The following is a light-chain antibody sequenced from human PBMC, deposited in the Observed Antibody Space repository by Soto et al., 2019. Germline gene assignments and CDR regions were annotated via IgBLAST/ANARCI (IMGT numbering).Light chain of an antibody. CDR3: QQTFSLPYT. J-gene: IGKJ2*01. Sequence: IQMTQSPSSLSASVGDRVTVNCRTSENSASYVSWFQQRPGKAPNLLIYSASTLHTGVSSRFSGNGSRTHFTLTVERLQAEDVATYYCQQTFSLPYTFGQGTKVEI. CDR2: SAS. CDR1: ENSASY. V-gene: IGKV1-39*01.